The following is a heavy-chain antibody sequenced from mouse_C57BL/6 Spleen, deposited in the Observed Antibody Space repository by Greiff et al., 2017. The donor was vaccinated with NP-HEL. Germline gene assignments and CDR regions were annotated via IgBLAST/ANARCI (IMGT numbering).Heavy chain of an antibody. CDR3: ARSFITTVVPSGFAD. V-gene: IGHV1-81*01. CDR1: GYTFTSYG. D-gene: IGHD1-1*01. Sequence: VQRVGSGAELARPGASVKLSCKASGYTFTSYGISWVKQRTGQGLEWIGKIYPRSGNTYSNEKFKGKATLTVDKFSSTVYIELCSLTSEDSSVYFCARSFITTVVPSGFADWGQVTLVTGSA. CDR2: IYPRSGNT. J-gene: IGHJ3*01.